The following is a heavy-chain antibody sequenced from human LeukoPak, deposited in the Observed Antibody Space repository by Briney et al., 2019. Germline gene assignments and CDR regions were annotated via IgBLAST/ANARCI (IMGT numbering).Heavy chain of an antibody. D-gene: IGHD2-15*01. CDR2: ISGSGGST. CDR1: GFTFSSYA. J-gene: IGHJ4*02. V-gene: IGHV3-23*01. CDR3: IVVVVAATLDY. Sequence: PGGSLRLSCAASGFTFSSYAMSWVRQAPGKGLEWVSAISGSGGSTYYAGSVKGRFTISRDNSKNTLYLQMNSLRAEDTAVYYCIVVVVAATLDYWGQGTLVTVSS.